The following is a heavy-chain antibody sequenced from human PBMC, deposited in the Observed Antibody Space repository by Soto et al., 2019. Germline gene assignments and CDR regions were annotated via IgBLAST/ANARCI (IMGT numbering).Heavy chain of an antibody. CDR2: ISAYNGNT. Sequence: ASVKVSCKASGYTFTSYGISWVRQAPGQGLEWMGWISAYNGNTNYAQKLQGRVTMTTGTSTSTAYMELRSLRSDDTAVYYCASTRSIPATAIPDYYYYYGMDVWGQGTTVTVSS. J-gene: IGHJ6*02. D-gene: IGHD2-2*02. CDR3: ASTRSIPATAIPDYYYYYGMDV. CDR1: GYTFTSYG. V-gene: IGHV1-18*01.